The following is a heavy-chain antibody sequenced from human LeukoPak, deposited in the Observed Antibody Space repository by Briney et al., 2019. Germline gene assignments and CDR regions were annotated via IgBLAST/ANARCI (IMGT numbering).Heavy chain of an antibody. Sequence: GGSLRLSCTASGFTFRSYGMHWVRQAPGKGLEWLAFIQSDGGNKYYADSVKGRFAISRDNSKNTLFLQMNSLRGGDTAVYYCAKDKSMVRELDYWGQGTLVTVSS. D-gene: IGHD3-10*01. CDR3: AKDKSMVRELDY. CDR1: GFTFRSYG. V-gene: IGHV3-30*02. J-gene: IGHJ4*02. CDR2: IQSDGGNK.